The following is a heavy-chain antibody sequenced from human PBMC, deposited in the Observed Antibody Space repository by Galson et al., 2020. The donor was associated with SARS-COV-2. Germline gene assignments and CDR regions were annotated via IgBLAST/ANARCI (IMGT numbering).Heavy chain of an antibody. D-gene: IGHD3-10*01. CDR1: GGSINSGNYY. CDR3: ARKLMTHGSWCDP. CDR2: IYTSGSP. V-gene: IGHV4-61*02. Sequence: SETLSLTCTVSGGSINSGNYYWSWLRQPAGRRLEWIGRIYTSGSPDYNPSHKSRVSISLDTSKNQFSLKVTSVTAADTAVYYCARKLMTHGSWCDPWGQGILVTVAS. J-gene: IGHJ5*02.